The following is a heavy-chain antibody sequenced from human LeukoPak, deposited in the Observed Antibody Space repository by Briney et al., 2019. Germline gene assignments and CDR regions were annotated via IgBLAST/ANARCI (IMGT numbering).Heavy chain of an antibody. CDR2: IKSKTDGGTT. CDR1: GFTFNYAW. Sequence: GGSLRLSCAASGFTFNYAWMTWVRQAPGKGLEWVGHIKSKTDGGTTDYAAPVKGRFTISRDDSIHTVYLQMNSLKTEDTAVYYSTKSTGDYGTWGQGTLVTVSS. CDR3: TKSTGDYGT. V-gene: IGHV3-15*01. D-gene: IGHD4-17*01. J-gene: IGHJ5*02.